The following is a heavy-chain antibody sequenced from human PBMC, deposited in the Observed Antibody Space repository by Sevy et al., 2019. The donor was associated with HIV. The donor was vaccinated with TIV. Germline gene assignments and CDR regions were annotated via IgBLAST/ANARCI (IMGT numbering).Heavy chain of an antibody. CDR1: GFSFSNYV. CDR3: AKLHSRMIPGNGALDY. D-gene: IGHD3-16*01. CDR2: VSPTSLST. V-gene: IGHV3-23*01. Sequence: GGSLRLSCTASGFSFSNYVMAWVRQAPGKGLEWVSSVSPTSLSTYYAESVKGRFTISRDNSKNTLYLQMNSLRAEDTAIYYCAKLHSRMIPGNGALDYWGRETLVTVSS. J-gene: IGHJ4*01.